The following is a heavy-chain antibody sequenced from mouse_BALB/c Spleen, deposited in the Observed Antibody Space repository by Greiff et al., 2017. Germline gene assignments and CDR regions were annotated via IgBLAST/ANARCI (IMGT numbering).Heavy chain of an antibody. CDR2: IYPGDGDT. CDR1: GYTFTSYW. Sequence: VQLQQSGAELARPGASVKLSCKASGYTFTSYWMQWVKQRPGQGLEWIGAIYPGDGDTRYTQKFKGKATLTADKSSSTAYMQLSSLASEDSAVYYCARFPFAYWGQGTLVTVSA. CDR3: ARFPFAY. J-gene: IGHJ3*01. V-gene: IGHV1-87*01.